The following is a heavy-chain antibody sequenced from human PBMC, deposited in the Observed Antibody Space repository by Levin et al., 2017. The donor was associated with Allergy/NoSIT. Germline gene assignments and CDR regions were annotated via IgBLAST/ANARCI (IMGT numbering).Heavy chain of an antibody. Sequence: GGSLRLSCAASGFTFSSYGMHWVRQAPGKGLEWVAVIWYDGSNKYYADSVKGRFTISRDNSKNTLYLQMNSLRAEDTAVYYCARDCSIAAAGTDYWGQGTLVTVSS. CDR3: ARDCSIAAAGTDY. V-gene: IGHV3-33*01. CDR2: IWYDGSNK. D-gene: IGHD6-13*01. CDR1: GFTFSSYG. J-gene: IGHJ4*02.